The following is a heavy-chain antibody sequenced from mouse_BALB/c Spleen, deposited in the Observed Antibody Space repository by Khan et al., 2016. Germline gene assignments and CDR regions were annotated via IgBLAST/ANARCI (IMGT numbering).Heavy chain of an antibody. Sequence: QVRLQQSGAELAKPGASVKMSCKASGYTLTSYWMHWIKQRPGQGLEWIGYINPSTGYTDHNQKFKDKATLTADKSSSTAYMQLSSLTSEYSAVDYCARSGSSIRYAWDYWGQGTSVTVSS. D-gene: IGHD1-1*01. J-gene: IGHJ4*01. CDR2: INPSTGYT. CDR1: GYTLTSYW. CDR3: ARSGSSIRYAWDY. V-gene: IGHV1-7*01.